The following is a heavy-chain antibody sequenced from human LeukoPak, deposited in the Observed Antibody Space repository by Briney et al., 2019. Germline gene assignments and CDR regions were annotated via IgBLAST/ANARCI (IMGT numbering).Heavy chain of an antibody. Sequence: GGSLRLSCAASGFTFSSYWMHWVRQAPGKGLVWVSRINSDGSSTSYADSVKGRFTISRDNAKNTLYLQMNSLRAEDTAVYYCARLSYYYDSSGYYNYWGQGTLVTVSS. J-gene: IGHJ4*02. CDR3: ARLSYYYDSSGYYNY. V-gene: IGHV3-74*01. CDR1: GFTFSSYW. CDR2: INSDGSST. D-gene: IGHD3-22*01.